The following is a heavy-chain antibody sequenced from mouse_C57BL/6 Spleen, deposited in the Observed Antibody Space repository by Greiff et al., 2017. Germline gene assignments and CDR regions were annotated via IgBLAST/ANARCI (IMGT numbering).Heavy chain of an antibody. Sequence: EVQLVESGPGLVKPSQSLSLTCSVTGYSITSGYYWNWIRQFPGNKLEWMGYISYDGSNNYNPSLKNRISITRDTSKNQFFLKLNSVTTEYTATYYCARVHYDGYYLAMDYWGQGTSVTVSS. CDR2: ISYDGSN. CDR1: GYSITSGYY. V-gene: IGHV3-6*01. CDR3: ARVHYDGYYLAMDY. D-gene: IGHD2-3*01. J-gene: IGHJ4*01.